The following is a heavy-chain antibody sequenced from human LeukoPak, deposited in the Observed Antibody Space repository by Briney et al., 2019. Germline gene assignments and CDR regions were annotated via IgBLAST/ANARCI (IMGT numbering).Heavy chain of an antibody. CDR3: AKNSGGEYYFDY. J-gene: IGHJ4*02. V-gene: IGHV3-33*06. CDR1: GFTFSSYG. CDR2: IWYDGSNK. Sequence: QAGGSLRLSCAASGFTFSSYGMHWVRQAPGKGLEWVAVIWYDGSNKYYADSVKGRFTISRDNSKNTLYLQMNSLRAEDTAVYYCAKNSGGEYYFDYWGQGTLVTVSS. D-gene: IGHD3-10*01.